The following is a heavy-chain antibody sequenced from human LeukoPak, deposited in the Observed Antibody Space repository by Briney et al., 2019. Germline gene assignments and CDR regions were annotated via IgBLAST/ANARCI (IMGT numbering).Heavy chain of an antibody. J-gene: IGHJ4*02. Sequence: GGSLRLPCAASGFTFSDDYMSWIRQAPGKGLEWVSYISSSSSYTNYADSVKGRFTISRDNAKDSLYLQMNSLRAEDTAVYYCTRWGGYASWGQGTLVTVSS. V-gene: IGHV3-11*06. CDR3: TRWGGYAS. CDR2: ISSSSSYT. D-gene: IGHD5-12*01. CDR1: GFTFSDDY.